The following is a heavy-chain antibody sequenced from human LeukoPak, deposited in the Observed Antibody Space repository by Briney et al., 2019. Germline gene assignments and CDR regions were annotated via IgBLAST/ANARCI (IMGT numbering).Heavy chain of an antibody. CDR1: GFTFSSYS. D-gene: IGHD3-22*01. CDR3: ARLDYDSSGYFDY. J-gene: IGHJ4*02. Sequence: SGGSLRLSCAASGFTFSSYSMNWVRQAPGKGLEWVSSISSSSSYIYYADSVKGRFTISRDNAKNSLYLQMNSLRAEDTAVYYCARLDYDSSGYFDYWGQGTLVTVSS. CDR2: ISSSSSYI. V-gene: IGHV3-21*01.